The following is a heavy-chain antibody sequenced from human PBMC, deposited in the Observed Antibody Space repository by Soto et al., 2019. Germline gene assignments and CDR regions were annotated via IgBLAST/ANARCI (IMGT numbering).Heavy chain of an antibody. CDR3: ARQGDDFWSGPPIYYYYYYYMDV. V-gene: IGHV4-59*08. D-gene: IGHD3-3*01. CDR1: GGSISSYY. Sequence: PSETLSLTCTVSGGSISSYYWSWIRQPPGKGLEWIGYIYYSGSTNYNPSLKSRVTISVDTSKNQFSLKLSSVTAADTAVYYCARQGDDFWSGPPIYYYYYYYMDVWGKGTTVTVSS. J-gene: IGHJ6*03. CDR2: IYYSGST.